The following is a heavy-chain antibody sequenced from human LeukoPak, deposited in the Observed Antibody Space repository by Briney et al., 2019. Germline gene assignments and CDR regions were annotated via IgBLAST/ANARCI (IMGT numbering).Heavy chain of an antibody. CDR1: GYTFTNYA. D-gene: IGHD6-13*01. J-gene: IGHJ4*02. Sequence: GASVKVSCKASGYTFTNYAIHWVRQAPGQTLEWMGWITADTDNTEYSQKFQGRVTITRDTFASTAYMELRSLRSEDTAVYYCARGSLSSRDFDYWGQGTLVTVSS. CDR2: ITADTDNT. CDR3: ARGSLSSRDFDY. V-gene: IGHV1-3*01.